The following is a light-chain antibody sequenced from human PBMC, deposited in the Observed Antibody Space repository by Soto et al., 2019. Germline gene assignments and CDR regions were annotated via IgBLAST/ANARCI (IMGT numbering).Light chain of an antibody. Sequence: QSALTQPASVSGSPGQSITISCTGTSSDVGTYNLVSWYQRHPGKAPKLIIYEGNKRPSGVSDRFSGSRSGNTASLTISGLQAEDEADYHCCSYAGSSPYVFGTGTKVTVL. CDR3: CSYAGSSPYV. V-gene: IGLV2-23*01. CDR2: EGN. J-gene: IGLJ1*01. CDR1: SSDVGTYNL.